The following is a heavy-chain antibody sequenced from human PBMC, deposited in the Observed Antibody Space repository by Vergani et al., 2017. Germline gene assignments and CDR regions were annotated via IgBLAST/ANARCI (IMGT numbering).Heavy chain of an antibody. Sequence: QVQLQQWGAGLLKPSETLSLTCAVYGGSFSGYYWSWIRQPPGKGLEWIGEINHSGSTNYNPSLKSRVTISVDTSKNQFSLKLSSVTAADTAVYYCARESPRYYYYMDVWGKGTTVTVSS. J-gene: IGHJ6*03. V-gene: IGHV4-34*01. CDR2: INHSGST. CDR1: GGSFSGYY. CDR3: ARESPRYYYYMDV.